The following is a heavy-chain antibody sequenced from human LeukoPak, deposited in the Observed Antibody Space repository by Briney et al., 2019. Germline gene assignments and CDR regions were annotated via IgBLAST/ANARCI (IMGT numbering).Heavy chain of an antibody. CDR1: GGSISSGSYY. D-gene: IGHD2-2*01. CDR2: IYTSGST. J-gene: IGHJ6*02. Sequence: SQTLSLTCTVSGGSISSGSYYWSWIRQPAGKGLEWIGRIYTSGSTNYNPSLKSRVTISVDTSKNQFSLKLSSVTAADTAVYYCARGTFYCSSTSCYRGIYYYGMDVWGQGTTVTVSS. V-gene: IGHV4-61*02. CDR3: ARGTFYCSSTSCYRGIYYYGMDV.